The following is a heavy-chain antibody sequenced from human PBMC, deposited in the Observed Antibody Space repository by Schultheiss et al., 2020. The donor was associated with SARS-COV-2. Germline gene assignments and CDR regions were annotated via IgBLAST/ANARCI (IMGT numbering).Heavy chain of an antibody. CDR3: AREPSWAPVTTD. V-gene: IGHV3-21*04. D-gene: IGHD4-17*01. CDR2: ISSSSSYI. J-gene: IGHJ4*02. CDR1: GFTFSSYS. Sequence: GGSLRLSCAASGFTFSSYSLSWVRQAPGKGLEWVSSISSSSSYIYYADSVKGRFTISRDNAKNSLYLQMNSLRAEDTAVYYCAREPSWAPVTTDWGQGTLVTVSS.